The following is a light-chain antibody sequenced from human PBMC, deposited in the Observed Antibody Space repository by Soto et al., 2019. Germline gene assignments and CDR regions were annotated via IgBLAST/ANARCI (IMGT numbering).Light chain of an antibody. CDR1: SSNIGNNY. V-gene: IGLV1-51*01. J-gene: IGLJ2*01. CDR3: ATWDRSLSVGV. CDR2: DND. Sequence: QPVLTQPTSVSAAPGQKLTISCSGSSSNIGNNYVFWYQQLPGTAPKLLIYDNDKRPSGIPDRFSGSKSGTSATLGITGLQTWDEADYYCATWDRSLSVGVFGGGTKVTVL.